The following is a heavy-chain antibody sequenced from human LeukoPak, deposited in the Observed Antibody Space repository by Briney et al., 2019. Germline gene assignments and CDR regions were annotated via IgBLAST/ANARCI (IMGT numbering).Heavy chain of an antibody. Sequence: ASVKVSCKASGYTFTGYYMHWVRQAPGQGLEWMGWINPNSGGTNYAQKFQGRVTMTRDTSISTAYMELSRLRSDDTAVYYCARVSATPTPSYYYYMDVWGKGTTVTVSS. CDR2: INPNSGGT. CDR1: GYTFTGYY. D-gene: IGHD2-15*01. CDR3: ARVSATPTPSYYYYMDV. V-gene: IGHV1-2*02. J-gene: IGHJ6*03.